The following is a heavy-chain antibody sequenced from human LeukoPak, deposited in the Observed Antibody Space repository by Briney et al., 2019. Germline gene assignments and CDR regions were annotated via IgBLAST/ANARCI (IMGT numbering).Heavy chain of an antibody. Sequence: ASVKVSCKASGYTFTAFYIHWVRQAPGQGLEWMAKLIPSRGSPSYAQHFQGRVTVTSDTSTNTVHMDLSSLRSDDTAVYYCARGGPTYGSKYNWFDPWGQGTLVTVSS. J-gene: IGHJ5*02. CDR2: LIPSRGSP. CDR1: GYTFTAFY. V-gene: IGHV1-46*01. CDR3: ARGGPTYGSKYNWFDP. D-gene: IGHD4/OR15-4a*01.